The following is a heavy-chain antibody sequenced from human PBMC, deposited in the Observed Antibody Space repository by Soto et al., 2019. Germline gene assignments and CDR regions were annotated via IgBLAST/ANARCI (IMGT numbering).Heavy chain of an antibody. Sequence: GGSLRLSCAASGFTFSNYWMNWVRQAPGKGLEWVANIKQDGSTKHYVDSVKGRFTISRDNTKNSLYLQMNSLRADDSAVYYCARSDSGSLSWGKGTMVTVSS. J-gene: IGHJ5*02. CDR3: ARSDSGSLS. CDR1: GFTFSNYW. D-gene: IGHD3-10*01. V-gene: IGHV3-7*01. CDR2: IKQDGSTK.